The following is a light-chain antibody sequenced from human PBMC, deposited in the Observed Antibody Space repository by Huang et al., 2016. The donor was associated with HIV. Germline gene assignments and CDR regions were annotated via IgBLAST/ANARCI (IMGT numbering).Light chain of an antibody. Sequence: DIQMTQSPSSLSASVGDRVTITCRASQSINSYLNWYQHQPGKAPKLLIYAASSLQSGGPSMCSGSGSGTDFTLSISSLQPEDIATYCCQQSYSTPWTFGQGTKVEIK. CDR1: QSINSY. CDR3: QQSYSTPWT. V-gene: IGKV1-39*01. J-gene: IGKJ1*01. CDR2: AAS.